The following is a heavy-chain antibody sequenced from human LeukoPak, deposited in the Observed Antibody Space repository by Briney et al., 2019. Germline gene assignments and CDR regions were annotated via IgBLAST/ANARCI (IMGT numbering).Heavy chain of an antibody. CDR1: GGSISNNY. Sequence: SETLSLTCTVSGGSISNNYWSWIRQPPGKGLEWIGSIYYSGSTYYNPSLKSRVTISVDTSKNQFSLKLSSVTAADTAVYYCARHRRATVILPRYLVDYWGQGTLVTVSS. J-gene: IGHJ4*02. CDR2: IYYSGST. V-gene: IGHV4-39*01. CDR3: ARHRRATVILPRYLVDY. D-gene: IGHD4-11*01.